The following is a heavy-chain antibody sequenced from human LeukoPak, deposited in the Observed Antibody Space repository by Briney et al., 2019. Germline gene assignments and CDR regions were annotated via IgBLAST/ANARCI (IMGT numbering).Heavy chain of an antibody. D-gene: IGHD3-16*01. V-gene: IGHV3-23*01. CDR2: ISGSGGST. CDR1: GFTFSSYA. Sequence: TGGSLRLSCAASGFTFSSYAMSWVRQAPGKGLEWVSAISGSGGSTYYADSVKGRFTISRDNSKNTLYLQMNSLRPEDTAVYYCAKDGAYYYYYMDVWGKGTTVTVSS. CDR3: AKDGAYYYYYMDV. J-gene: IGHJ6*03.